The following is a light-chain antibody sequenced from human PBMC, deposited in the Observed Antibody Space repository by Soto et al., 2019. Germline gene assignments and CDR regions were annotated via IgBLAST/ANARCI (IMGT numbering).Light chain of an antibody. J-gene: IGKJ1*01. Sequence: DIQLTQPPSFLSASVGDRVTITCRASQGISSYVAWYQQKPAKAPKLLIDAASTLQSGVPSRFSGSGSGTEFTLTISSLQPEDFATYDCQQLNSYPRTFGQGTKVEIK. V-gene: IGKV1-9*01. CDR2: AAS. CDR1: QGISSY. CDR3: QQLNSYPRT.